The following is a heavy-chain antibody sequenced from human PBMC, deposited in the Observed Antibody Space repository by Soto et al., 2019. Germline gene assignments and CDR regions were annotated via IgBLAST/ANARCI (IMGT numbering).Heavy chain of an antibody. J-gene: IGHJ2*01. V-gene: IGHV4-39*01. CDR3: ARRLDGSGWLSDWYFDL. Sequence: QLQLQESGPGLVKPSETLSLTCTVSGGSISSSSYYWGWIRQPPGKGLEWIGSIYYSGSTYYNPSLKSRVTISVDTSKNQFSLKLSSVTAADTAVYYCARRLDGSGWLSDWYFDLWGRGTLVTVSS. CDR1: GGSISSSSYY. D-gene: IGHD6-19*01. CDR2: IYYSGST.